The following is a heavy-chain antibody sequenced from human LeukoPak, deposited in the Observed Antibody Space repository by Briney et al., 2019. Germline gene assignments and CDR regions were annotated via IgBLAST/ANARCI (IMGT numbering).Heavy chain of an antibody. J-gene: IGHJ3*02. D-gene: IGHD2-15*01. Sequence: SETLSLTCTVSGGSISSSSYYWGWIRQPPGKGLEWIGSIYYSGSTYYNPSLKSRVTISVDTSKNQFSLKLSSVTAADTAVYYCARDLGSLVAFDIWGQGTMVTVSS. CDR1: GGSISSSSYY. V-gene: IGHV4-39*07. CDR2: IYYSGST. CDR3: ARDLGSLVAFDI.